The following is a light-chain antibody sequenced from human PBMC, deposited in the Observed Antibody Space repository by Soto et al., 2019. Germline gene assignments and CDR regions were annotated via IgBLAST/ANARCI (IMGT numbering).Light chain of an antibody. CDR3: QQYVSAPIT. CDR1: QSLSSNY. Sequence: DIVLTQSPGTLSLSPGERATLSCRASQSLSSNYLAWYQQKPGQAPRFLIYGVSSRATGVPVSFSGSGSGTDFTLTISRLEPEDFAVYYCQQYVSAPITFGQGTRLEIK. J-gene: IGKJ5*01. CDR2: GVS. V-gene: IGKV3-20*01.